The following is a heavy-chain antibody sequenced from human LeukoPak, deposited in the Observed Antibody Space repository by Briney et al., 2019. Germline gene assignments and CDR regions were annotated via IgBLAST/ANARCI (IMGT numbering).Heavy chain of an antibody. V-gene: IGHV3-23*01. J-gene: IGHJ4*02. CDR3: AKESMRGYSGYDLILPDY. CDR2: ISGSGGST. CDR1: GFTFSSYA. Sequence: GGSLRLSCAASGFTFSSYAMSWVRQAPGKGLEWVSAISGSGGSTYYADSVKGRFTISRDNSKNTLYLQMNSLRAEDTAVYYCAKESMRGYSGYDLILPDYWGQGTLVTVSS. D-gene: IGHD5-12*01.